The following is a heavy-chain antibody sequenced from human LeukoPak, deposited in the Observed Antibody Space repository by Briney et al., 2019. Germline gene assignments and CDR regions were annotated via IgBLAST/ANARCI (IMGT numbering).Heavy chain of an antibody. D-gene: IGHD1-26*01. Sequence: GGSLRLSCAASVYTVSSIYMSCVRHARGKALECVSVIYSCGNTYYADSVKGRYTISRDNSKNTLYLQMNGLRAEDTAVYYCAREIGGSYYVNGFDYWGQGTLVTVSS. CDR3: AREIGGSYYVNGFDY. CDR2: IYSCGNT. J-gene: IGHJ4*02. CDR1: VYTVSSIY. V-gene: IGHV3-66*01.